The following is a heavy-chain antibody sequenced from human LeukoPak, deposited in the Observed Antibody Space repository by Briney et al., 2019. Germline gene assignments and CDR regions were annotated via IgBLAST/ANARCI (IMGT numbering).Heavy chain of an antibody. D-gene: IGHD6-19*01. V-gene: IGHV4-4*07. J-gene: IGHJ4*02. CDR2: IYTSGST. CDR1: GGSISSYY. Sequence: SETLSLTCTVSGGSISSYYWSWIRQPAGKGLEWIGRIYTSGSTNYNPSLKSRVTMSVDTSKNQFSLKLSSVTAADTAVYYCARVXRIAVAGNYFDYWGQGTLVTVSS. CDR3: ARVXRIAVAGNYFDY.